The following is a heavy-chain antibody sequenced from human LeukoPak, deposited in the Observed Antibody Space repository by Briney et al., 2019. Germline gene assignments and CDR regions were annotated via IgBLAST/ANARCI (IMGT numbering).Heavy chain of an antibody. CDR2: IKQDGSEK. CDR1: GFTFSGYW. Sequence: GGSLRLSCAASGFTFSGYWMSWVRQAPGKGLEWVANIKQDGSEKYYVDSVKGRFTISRDNAKNSLYLQMNSLRAEDTAVYYCARDYYSSGWYDYWGQGTLVTVSS. J-gene: IGHJ4*02. D-gene: IGHD6-19*01. V-gene: IGHV3-7*01. CDR3: ARDYYSSGWYDY.